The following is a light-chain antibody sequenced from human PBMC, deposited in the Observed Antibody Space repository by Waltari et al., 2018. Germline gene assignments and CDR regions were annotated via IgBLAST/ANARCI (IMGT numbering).Light chain of an antibody. CDR1: SSNIGNYF. CDR2: DNY. Sequence: QSVLTQPPSVSAAPGQKVTISCSGSSSNIGNYFVSWYHQLPGATPKLLIYDNYKRPSGIPDRLAASTSGTSATLDITGLQIGDEADYYCATWDNSLTAVVFGGGTKLTVL. V-gene: IGLV1-51*01. J-gene: IGLJ2*01. CDR3: ATWDNSLTAVV.